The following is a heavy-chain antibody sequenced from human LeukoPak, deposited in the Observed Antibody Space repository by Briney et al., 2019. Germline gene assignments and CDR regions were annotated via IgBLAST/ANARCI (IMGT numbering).Heavy chain of an antibody. CDR2: VKSDGSST. D-gene: IGHD2/OR15-2a*01. CDR3: ARGNYYGMDV. CDR1: GFTFSSYA. Sequence: GSLRLSCAASGFTFSSYAMHWVRQAPGKGLVWVSRVKSDGSSTSYADSVKGRFTISRDNARNTLYLQMNSLRAEDTAVYYCARGNYYGMDVWGQGTTVTVSS. J-gene: IGHJ6*02. V-gene: IGHV3-74*01.